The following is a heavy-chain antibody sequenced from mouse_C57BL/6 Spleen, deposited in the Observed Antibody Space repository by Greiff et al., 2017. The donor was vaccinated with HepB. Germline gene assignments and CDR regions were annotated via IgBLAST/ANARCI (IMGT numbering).Heavy chain of an antibody. Sequence: VQLQQSGAELARPGASVKLSCKASGYTFTSYGISWVKQRTGQGLEWIGEIYPRSGNTYYNEKFKGKATLTADKSSSTAYMELRSLTSEDSAVYFCARSEGIYYGNAMDYWGQGTSVTVSS. V-gene: IGHV1-81*01. CDR1: GYTFTSYG. CDR2: IYPRSGNT. D-gene: IGHD1-1*01. CDR3: ARSEGIYYGNAMDY. J-gene: IGHJ4*01.